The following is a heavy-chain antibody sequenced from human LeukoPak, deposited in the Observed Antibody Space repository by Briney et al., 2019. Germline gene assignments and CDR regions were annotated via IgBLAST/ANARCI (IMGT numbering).Heavy chain of an antibody. Sequence: GGSLRLSCAASGFTFDDYAMHWVRQAPGKGLEWVSDISWNSGSIGYADSVKGRFTISRDNAKNSLYLQMNSLRAEDTALYYCAKDIGGGIVVVAATRGGGDYYYYYGMDVWGQGTTVTVSS. CDR3: AKDIGGGIVVVAATRGGGDYYYYYGMDV. CDR1: GFTFDDYA. D-gene: IGHD2-15*01. V-gene: IGHV3-9*01. J-gene: IGHJ6*02. CDR2: ISWNSGSI.